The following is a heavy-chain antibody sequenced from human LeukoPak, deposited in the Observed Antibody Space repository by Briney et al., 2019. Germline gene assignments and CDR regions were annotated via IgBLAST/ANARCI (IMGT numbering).Heavy chain of an antibody. J-gene: IGHJ3*01. D-gene: IGHD3-16*01. CDR1: GYSFTSYW. V-gene: IGHV5-51*01. Sequence: GESLKISCRVSGYSFTSYWIGWVRQMPGKGLEWMGIIYPGDSATRYSPSFQGQVTMSADKSITTAYLQWSSLKASDTAMYYCTRRWAGGQTFDSWGQGTMVTVSS. CDR3: TRRWAGGQTFDS. CDR2: IYPGDSAT.